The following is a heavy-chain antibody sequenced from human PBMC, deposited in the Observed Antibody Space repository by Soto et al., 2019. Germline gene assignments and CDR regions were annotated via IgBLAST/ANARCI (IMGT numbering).Heavy chain of an antibody. CDR1: GYTFTGYY. J-gene: IGHJ3*02. V-gene: IGHV1-2*04. D-gene: IGHD2-2*01. CDR2: INPNSGGT. Sequence: ASVKVSCKASGYTFTGYYMHWERQAPGQGLEWMGWINPNSGGTNYAQKFQGWVTMTRDTSISTAYMELSRLRSDDTAVYYCARLCSSTSCHNAFDIWGQGTMVTVSS. CDR3: ARLCSSTSCHNAFDI.